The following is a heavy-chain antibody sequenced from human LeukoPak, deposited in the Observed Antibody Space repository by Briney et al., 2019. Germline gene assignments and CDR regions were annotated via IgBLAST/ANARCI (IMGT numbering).Heavy chain of an antibody. V-gene: IGHV4-34*01. J-gene: IGHJ5*02. CDR1: GGSSSGYY. Sequence: SETLSLTCAVYGGSSSGYYWSWIRQPPGKGLEWIGEINHSGSTNYNPSLKSRVTISVDTSKNQFSLKLSSVTAADTAVYYCARERGYCSSTSCRGGEVGWFDPWGQGTLVTVSS. CDR3: ARERGYCSSTSCRGGEVGWFDP. CDR2: INHSGST. D-gene: IGHD2-2*01.